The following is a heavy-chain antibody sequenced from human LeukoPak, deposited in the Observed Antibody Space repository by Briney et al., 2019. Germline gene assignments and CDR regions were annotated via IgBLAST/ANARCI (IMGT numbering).Heavy chain of an antibody. CDR1: GYTFTSYD. D-gene: IGHD3-10*01. Sequence: ASVKVSCKASGYTFTSYDINWVRQATGQGLEWRGWMNPNSGNTGYAQKFQGRVTMTRNTSISTAYMELSSLRSEDTAVYYCARGGTYYYGSGSYYNAYYFDYWGQGTLVTVSS. J-gene: IGHJ4*02. CDR2: MNPNSGNT. V-gene: IGHV1-8*01. CDR3: ARGGTYYYGSGSYYNAYYFDY.